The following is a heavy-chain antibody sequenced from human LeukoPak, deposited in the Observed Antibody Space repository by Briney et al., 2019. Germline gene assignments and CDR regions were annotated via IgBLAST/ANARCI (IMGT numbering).Heavy chain of an antibody. Sequence: KPSETLSLTCAVYGGSFSGYYWSWIRQPPGKGLEWIGEINHSGSTNYNPSLKSRVTISVDTSKNQFSLKLSSVTAADTAVYYCARGYSYGLEAYFDYWGQGTLVTVSS. V-gene: IGHV4-34*01. J-gene: IGHJ4*02. CDR1: GGSFSGYY. D-gene: IGHD5-18*01. CDR3: ARGYSYGLEAYFDY. CDR2: INHSGST.